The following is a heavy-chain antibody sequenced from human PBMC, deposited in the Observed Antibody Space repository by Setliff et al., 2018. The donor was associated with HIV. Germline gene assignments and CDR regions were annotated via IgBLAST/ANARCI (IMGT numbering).Heavy chain of an antibody. CDR3: ARGITIFGVALNPEFDY. CDR2: ISSNGGST. CDR1: GFTSSSYA. D-gene: IGHD3-3*01. J-gene: IGHJ4*02. V-gene: IGHV3-64*02. Sequence: GGSLRLSCAASGFTSSSYAMHWVRQAPGEGLEYVSAISSNGGSTYYADSVKGRFTISRDNSKNTLYLQMGSLRAEDMAVYYCARGITIFGVALNPEFDYWGQGTLVTVSS.